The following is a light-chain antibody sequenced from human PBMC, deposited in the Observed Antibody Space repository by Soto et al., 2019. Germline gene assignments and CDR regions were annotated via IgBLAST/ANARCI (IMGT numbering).Light chain of an antibody. Sequence: DIQMTQSPSTLSASLGDRATITCRASQSISSWLAWYQQKPGKAPKGLIYKASTLESGAPSRFRGSGSGTEFTLTISSLQPDDFAPYYCQQYYSYPWTFGQGTKVDIK. CDR1: QSISSW. J-gene: IGKJ1*01. CDR3: QQYYSYPWT. V-gene: IGKV1-5*03. CDR2: KAS.